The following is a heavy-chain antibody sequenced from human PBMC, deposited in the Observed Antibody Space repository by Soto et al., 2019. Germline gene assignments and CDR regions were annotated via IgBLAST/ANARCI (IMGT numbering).Heavy chain of an antibody. CDR1: GGSISSGDYY. V-gene: IGHV4-30-4*01. Sequence: NPSETLSLTCTVSGGSISSGDYYWSWIRQPPGKGLEWIGYIYYSGSTYYNPSLKSRVTISVDTSKNQFSLKLSSVTAADTAVYYCARADYYGAGSLEPYYYYYCGMDVWGQGTTVTVSS. J-gene: IGHJ6*02. CDR3: ARADYYGAGSLEPYYYYYCGMDV. CDR2: IYYSGST. D-gene: IGHD3-10*01.